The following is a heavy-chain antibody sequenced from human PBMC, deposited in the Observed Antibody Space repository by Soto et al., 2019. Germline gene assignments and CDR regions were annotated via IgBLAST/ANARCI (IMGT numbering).Heavy chain of an antibody. CDR3: ARAHYYDSSGYYPYYFDY. Sequence: GGSLRLSCAASGFTFSSYSMNWVRQAPGKGLEWVSSISSTGSYIYYADSVKGRFTISRDNVKNSLYLQMNSLRAEDTAVYYCARAHYYDSSGYYPYYFDYWGQGTLVTVSS. V-gene: IGHV3-21*01. J-gene: IGHJ4*02. CDR2: ISSTGSYI. CDR1: GFTFSSYS. D-gene: IGHD3-22*01.